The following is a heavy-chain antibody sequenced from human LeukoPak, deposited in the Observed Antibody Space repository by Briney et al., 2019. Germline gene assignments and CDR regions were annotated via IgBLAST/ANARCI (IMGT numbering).Heavy chain of an antibody. CDR3: CRRGSSWSPHGMDV. CDR2: MNPNSGNT. Sequence: ASVKVSCKASGYTFTSYDINWVRQATGQGLEWMGWMNPNSGNTGYAQKCQGRVTMARNTSISTAYMELSSLRSEDTAVYYCCRRGSSWSPHGMDVWGQGTTVTVSS. J-gene: IGHJ6*02. CDR1: GYTFTSYD. V-gene: IGHV1-8*01. D-gene: IGHD6-13*01.